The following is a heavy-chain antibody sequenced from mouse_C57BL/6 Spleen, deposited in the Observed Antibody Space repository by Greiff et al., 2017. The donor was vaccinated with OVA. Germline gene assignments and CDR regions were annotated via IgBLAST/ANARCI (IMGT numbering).Heavy chain of an antibody. V-gene: IGHV5-4*01. D-gene: IGHD4-1*01. Sequence: EVQGVESGGGLVKPGGSLKLSCAASGFTFSSYAMSWVRQTPEKRLEWVATISDGGSYTYYPDNVKGRFTISRDNAKNNLYLQMSQLKSEDTAMYYCAREGDLTLDYWGQGTTLTVSS. CDR2: ISDGGSYT. J-gene: IGHJ2*01. CDR3: AREGDLTLDY. CDR1: GFTFSSYA.